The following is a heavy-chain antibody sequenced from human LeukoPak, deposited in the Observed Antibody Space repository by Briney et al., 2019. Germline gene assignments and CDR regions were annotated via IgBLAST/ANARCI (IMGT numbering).Heavy chain of an antibody. J-gene: IGHJ6*02. CDR1: GGSFSGYY. CDR2: INHSGST. CDR3: ARGHLILGGYYYGMDV. Sequence: SETLSLTCAVYGGSFSGYYWSWIRQPPGKGLEWIGEINHSGSTNYNPSLKSRVTISVDTSKNQIFLTLSSVTAADTAVYYCARGHLILGGYYYGMDVWGQGTTVAVSS. D-gene: IGHD3-16*01. V-gene: IGHV4-34*01.